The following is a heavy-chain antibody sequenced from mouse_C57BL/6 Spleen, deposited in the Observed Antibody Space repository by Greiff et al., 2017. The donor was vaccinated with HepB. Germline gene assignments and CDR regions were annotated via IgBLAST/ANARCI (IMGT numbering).Heavy chain of an antibody. CDR3: ARKGNYYGSSYYWYFDV. Sequence: EVQRVESGGGLVKPGGSLKLSCAASGFTFSDYGMHWVRQAPEKGLEWVAYISSGSSTIYYADTVKGRFTISRDNAKNTLFLQMTRLRSEDTAMYYCARKGNYYGSSYYWYFDVWGTGTTVTVSS. CDR1: GFTFSDYG. V-gene: IGHV5-17*01. D-gene: IGHD1-1*01. J-gene: IGHJ1*03. CDR2: ISSGSSTI.